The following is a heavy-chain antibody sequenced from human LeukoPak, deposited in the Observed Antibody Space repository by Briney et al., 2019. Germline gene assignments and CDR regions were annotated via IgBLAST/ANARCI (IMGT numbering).Heavy chain of an antibody. CDR2: ISASAAMT. J-gene: IGHJ6*03. CDR1: GFIFSTYG. V-gene: IGHV3-23*01. Sequence: GGSLRLSCVGPGFIFSTYGMTWVRQAPGKGLEWVSSISASAAMTYYADSVKGRFTISRDNSKNTLYLQMNSLRAEDTAVYYCARAILYGYYYMDVWGKGITVTISS. CDR3: ARAILYGYYYMDV. D-gene: IGHD3-10*01.